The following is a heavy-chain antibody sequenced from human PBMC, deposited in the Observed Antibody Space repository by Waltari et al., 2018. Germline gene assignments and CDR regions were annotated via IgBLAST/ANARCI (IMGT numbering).Heavy chain of an antibody. V-gene: IGHV4-34*01. D-gene: IGHD3-10*01. Sequence: QVQLQQWGAGLLKPSETLSLSCAVYVGPLRSYFWSWIRQSPRKGLEWIGEINHRGSTNYNPSLRGRVTISVDTSKNQFSLKLSSVTAADTAVYYCVRGAFEFYSSSFGKGGWFDPWGQGTPVTVSS. J-gene: IGHJ5*02. CDR2: INHRGST. CDR1: VGPLRSYF. CDR3: VRGAFEFYSSSFGKGGWFDP.